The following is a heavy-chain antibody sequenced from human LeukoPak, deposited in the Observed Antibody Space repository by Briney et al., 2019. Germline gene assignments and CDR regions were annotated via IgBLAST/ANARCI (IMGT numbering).Heavy chain of an antibody. CDR3: ASGGYGSEFDP. J-gene: IGHJ5*02. CDR2: ISSSGSTI. Sequence: QSGGSLRLSCAASGFTFSSYEMNWVRQAPGKGLEWVSYISSSGSTIYYADSVKGRFTISRDNAKNSLYLQMNSLRAEDTAVYYCASGGYGSEFDPWGQGTLVTVSS. V-gene: IGHV3-48*03. CDR1: GFTFSSYE. D-gene: IGHD3-10*01.